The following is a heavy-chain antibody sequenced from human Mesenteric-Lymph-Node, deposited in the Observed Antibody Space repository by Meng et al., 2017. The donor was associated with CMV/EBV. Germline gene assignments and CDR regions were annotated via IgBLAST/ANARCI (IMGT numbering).Heavy chain of an antibody. V-gene: IGHV4-39*01. CDR3: ARRGNYDSDYSEY. CDR2: VHHSGTT. Sequence: QLHESGPGLVKPSALLSLACIVSGYSISNGTYYWTWIGQPPGQGLEWIGSVHHSGTTYYNPSLKGRLTISVDTSANLFSLRLTTVTAADTATYYCARRGNYDSDYSEYWGQGTLVTVSS. CDR1: GYSISNGTYY. D-gene: IGHD3-22*01. J-gene: IGHJ4*02.